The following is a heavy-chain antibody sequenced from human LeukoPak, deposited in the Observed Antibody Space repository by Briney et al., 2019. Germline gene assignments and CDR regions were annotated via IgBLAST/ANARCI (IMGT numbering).Heavy chain of an antibody. CDR1: GYTFTGYY. J-gene: IGHJ4*02. Sequence: ASVKVSCKASGYTFTGYYMHWVRQAPGQGLEWMGRINPNSGGTNYAQKFQGRVTMTRDTSISTAYMELSRLRSDDTAVYYCARTRAFYDSNGPGDYWGQGTLVTVSS. D-gene: IGHD3-22*01. CDR2: INPNSGGT. V-gene: IGHV1-2*06. CDR3: ARTRAFYDSNGPGDY.